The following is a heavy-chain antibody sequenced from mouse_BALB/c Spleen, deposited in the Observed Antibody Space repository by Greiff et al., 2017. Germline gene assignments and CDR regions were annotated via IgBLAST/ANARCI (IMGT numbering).Heavy chain of an antibody. CDR3: ARVSYYRYDVIYYYAMDY. V-gene: IGHV5-6-5*01. CDR1: GFTFSSYA. J-gene: IGHJ4*01. D-gene: IGHD2-14*01. Sequence: EVQLVESGGGLVKPGGSLKLSCAASGFTFSSYAMSWVRQTPEKRLEWVASISSGGSTYYPDSVKGRFTISRDNARNILYLQMSSLRSEDTAMYYCARVSYYRYDVIYYYAMDYWGQGTSVTVSS. CDR2: ISSGGST.